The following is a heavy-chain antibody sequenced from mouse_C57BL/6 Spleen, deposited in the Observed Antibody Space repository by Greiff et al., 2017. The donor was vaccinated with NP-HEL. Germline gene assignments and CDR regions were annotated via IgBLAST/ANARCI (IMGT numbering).Heavy chain of an antibody. CDR3: ARRGYGPYYYAMDY. J-gene: IGHJ4*01. Sequence: VQLKQPGAELVMPGASVKLSCKASGYTFTSYWMHWVKQRPGQGLEWIGEIDPSDSYTNYKQKFKGKSTLTVDKSSSTAYMQLSSLTSEDSAVYYCARRGYGPYYYAMDYWGQGTSVTVSS. CDR2: IDPSDSYT. D-gene: IGHD1-1*01. V-gene: IGHV1-69*01. CDR1: GYTFTSYW.